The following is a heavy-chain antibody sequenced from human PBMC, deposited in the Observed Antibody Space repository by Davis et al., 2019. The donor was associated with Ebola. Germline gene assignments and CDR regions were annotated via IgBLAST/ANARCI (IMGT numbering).Heavy chain of an antibody. CDR1: GGSFSGYC. J-gene: IGHJ6*02. Sequence: SETLSLTCAVYGGSFSGYCWSWIRQPPGKGLEWIGEINHSGSTNYNPSLKSRVTISVDTSKNQFSLKLSSVTAADTAVYYCARGTIFGVVRYYYYGMDVWGQGTTVTVSS. CDR3: ARGTIFGVVRYYYYGMDV. D-gene: IGHD3-3*01. V-gene: IGHV4-34*01. CDR2: INHSGST.